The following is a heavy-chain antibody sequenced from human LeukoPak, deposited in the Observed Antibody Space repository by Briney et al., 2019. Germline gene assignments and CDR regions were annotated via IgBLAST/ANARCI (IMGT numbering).Heavy chain of an antibody. CDR2: ISSSGSTI. Sequence: GGSLRLSCAASGFTFSDYYMSWIRQAPGKGLVWVSYISSSGSTIYYADSVKGRFTISRDNAKHPLYLQMNSLRAEDTAVYYCARGPAIPEYFQHWGQGTLVTVSS. CDR1: GFTFSDYY. D-gene: IGHD2-2*01. J-gene: IGHJ1*01. V-gene: IGHV3-11*04. CDR3: ARGPAIPEYFQH.